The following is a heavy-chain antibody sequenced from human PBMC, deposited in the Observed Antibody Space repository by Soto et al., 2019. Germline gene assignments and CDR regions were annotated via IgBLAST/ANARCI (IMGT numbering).Heavy chain of an antibody. J-gene: IGHJ3*02. V-gene: IGHV1-69*02. D-gene: IGHD2-15*01. Sequence: SVKVSCKASGGTFSSYTISWVRQAPGQGLEWMGRIIPILGIANYAQKFQGRVTIIADKSTSTAYMELSSLRSEDTAVYYCARVRCSGGSCYPGTYAFDIWGQGTMVTVSS. CDR1: GGTFSSYT. CDR2: IIPILGIA. CDR3: ARVRCSGGSCYPGTYAFDI.